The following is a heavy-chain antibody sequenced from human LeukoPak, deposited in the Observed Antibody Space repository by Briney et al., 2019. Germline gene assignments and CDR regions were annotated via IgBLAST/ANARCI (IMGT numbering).Heavy chain of an antibody. Sequence: SQTLSLTCAISGDSVSTNSATWNWIRQSPARGLEWLGRTYYRCKRYNDYAVSVKSRITINADTSKKKFSMQLNSVSPEHTAVYYCARHQGLRRYAFDIWGQGTMVTVSS. CDR2: TYYRCKRYN. CDR3: ARHQGLRRYAFDI. D-gene: IGHD1-1*01. J-gene: IGHJ3*02. V-gene: IGHV6-1*01. CDR1: GDSVSTNSAT.